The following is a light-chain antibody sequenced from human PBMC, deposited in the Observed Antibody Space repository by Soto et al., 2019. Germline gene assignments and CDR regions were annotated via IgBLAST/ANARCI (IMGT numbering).Light chain of an antibody. CDR1: SSDVGGYDY. Sequence: SALTHPASVSGSPGQSITISCTGTSSDVGGYDYVSWYQHHPGKAPELTIYEVSNRPSGVSNRFSGSKSGNTASLTISGLQAEDEAEYYCSSYTSSSTDVFGTGTKVTVL. J-gene: IGLJ1*01. V-gene: IGLV2-14*01. CDR3: SSYTSSSTDV. CDR2: EVS.